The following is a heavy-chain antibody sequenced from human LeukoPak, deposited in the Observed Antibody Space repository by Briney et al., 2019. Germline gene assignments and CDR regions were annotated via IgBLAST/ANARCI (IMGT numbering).Heavy chain of an antibody. Sequence: GGSLRLSCAASGLTVSTNYMSWVRQAPGKGLEWVSVIYSGGNTAYADSVKGRFTISRDNSKNTLSLQMNSLRVEDTAVYYCARAGLDSSGQHPHDYWAREPWSPSPQ. CDR1: GLTVSTNY. CDR2: IYSGGNT. D-gene: IGHD3-22*01. CDR3: ARAGLDSSGQHPHDY. J-gene: IGHJ4*02. V-gene: IGHV3-66*02.